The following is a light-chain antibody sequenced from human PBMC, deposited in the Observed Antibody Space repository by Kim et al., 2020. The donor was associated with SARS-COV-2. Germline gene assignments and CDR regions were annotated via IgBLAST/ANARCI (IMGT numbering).Light chain of an antibody. J-gene: IGKJ2*01. Sequence: VSPGERATLSCRASQSVGSNLAWYQQKPGQAPRLLIYDASARATGIPASFIGSGSGTEFTLTISSLQSEDFAVYYCQQYNNWPPYTFGQGTKLEI. V-gene: IGKV3-15*01. CDR2: DAS. CDR3: QQYNNWPPYT. CDR1: QSVGSN.